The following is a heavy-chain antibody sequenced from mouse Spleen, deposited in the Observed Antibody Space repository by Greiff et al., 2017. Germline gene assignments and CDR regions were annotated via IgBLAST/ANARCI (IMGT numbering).Heavy chain of an antibody. V-gene: IGHV5-9-3*01. D-gene: IGHD4-1*01. J-gene: IGHJ2*01. CDR2: ISSGGSYT. CDR3: ARGDWDGGY. Sequence: EVQRVESGGGLVKPGGSLKLSCAASGFTFSSYAMSWVRQTPEKRLEWVATISSGGSYTYYPDSVKNTLNLQMSSLRCEDTAMYDCARGDWDGGYWGQGTTLTVSS. CDR1: GFTFSSYA.